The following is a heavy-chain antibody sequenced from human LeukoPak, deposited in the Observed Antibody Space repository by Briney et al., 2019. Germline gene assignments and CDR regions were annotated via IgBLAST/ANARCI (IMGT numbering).Heavy chain of an antibody. D-gene: IGHD6-25*01. Sequence: SGTLSVTCTVSGGSISSYYWSGMRQPPGKGLEWVGYIYDSGSTKYNPSLKSRVTMSVDTSKSQFSLRLSSVTAADTAVYYCARDAAETGYYYYAMDVWAQGPTHPVSS. CDR2: IYDSGST. CDR3: ARDAAETGYYYYAMDV. V-gene: IGHV4-59*01. J-gene: IGHJ6*02. CDR1: GGSISSYY.